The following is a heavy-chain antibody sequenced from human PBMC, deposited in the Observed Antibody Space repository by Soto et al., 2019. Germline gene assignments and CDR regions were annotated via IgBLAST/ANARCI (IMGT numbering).Heavy chain of an antibody. J-gene: IGHJ3*02. V-gene: IGHV1-69*13. CDR3: ARDNRRSTPQDAFDI. Sequence: SVKVSCKASGCTFSSYAISWVRQAPXQGLEWMGGIIPIFGTANYAQKFQGRVTITADESTRTAYMELSSLRSEDTAVYYFARDNRRSTPQDAFDIWGQGTMVTVSS. CDR2: IIPIFGTA. D-gene: IGHD3-3*01. CDR1: GCTFSSYA.